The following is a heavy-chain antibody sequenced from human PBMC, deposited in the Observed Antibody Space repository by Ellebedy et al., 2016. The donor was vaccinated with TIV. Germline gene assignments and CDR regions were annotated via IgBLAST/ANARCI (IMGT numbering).Heavy chain of an antibody. CDR1: GFTFSNYA. J-gene: IGHJ5*02. D-gene: IGHD3-9*01. CDR2: IDNSAENV. V-gene: IGHV3-23*01. Sequence: PGGSLRLSCAVPGFTFSNYAMSWVRQAPGKGLEWVPGIDNSAENVYDVESVKGRLTISRDNSKNTLYLQMNSLRVEDTALYYCAKDILTVRGWFDPWGQGTLFTVSS. CDR3: AKDILTVRGWFDP.